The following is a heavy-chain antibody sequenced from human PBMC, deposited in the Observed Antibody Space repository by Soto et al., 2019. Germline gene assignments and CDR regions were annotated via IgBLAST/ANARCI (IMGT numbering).Heavy chain of an antibody. CDR3: ARGFMAVAASGDFHY. CDR1: GGSFSGYY. V-gene: IGHV4-34*01. D-gene: IGHD6-19*01. Sequence: QVQLQQWGAGLLKPSETLSLICSVYGGSFSGYYWSWIRQPPGKGLEWIGEINHSGSTNYNPTLKSRVTISVDTSKNQLSLKLSSVTAADTAVYYCARGFMAVAASGDFHYWGQGTLVTVSS. CDR2: INHSGST. J-gene: IGHJ4*02.